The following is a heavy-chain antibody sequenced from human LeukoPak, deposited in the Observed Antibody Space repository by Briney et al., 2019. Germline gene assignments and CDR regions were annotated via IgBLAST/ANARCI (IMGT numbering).Heavy chain of an antibody. D-gene: IGHD3-10*01. V-gene: IGHV4-61*01. J-gene: IGHJ4*02. CDR1: GGSVSDNNFF. CDR3: ARGRITMVY. CDR2: IYNGGST. Sequence: SETLSLTCTVSGGSVSDNNFFWNWIRQPPGKGLEWIGYIYNGGSTNYNPAPNSRVTISVDTSKNQFSLKLSSVTAADTAVYYCARGRITMVYWGQGTLVTVSS.